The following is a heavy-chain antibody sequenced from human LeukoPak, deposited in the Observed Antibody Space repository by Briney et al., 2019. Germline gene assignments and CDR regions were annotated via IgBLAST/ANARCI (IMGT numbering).Heavy chain of an antibody. CDR3: ARQKCTSTSCLTKNAFDI. Sequence: SETLSLTCTVSGSISSYYWSWIRQPPGKGLEWIGYIYTSGSTNYNPSLKSRVTTSVDTSKNQFSLDLSSVTAADTAVYYCARQKCTSTSCLTKNAFDIWGQGTMVTVSS. D-gene: IGHD2-2*01. CDR1: GSISSYY. CDR2: IYTSGST. V-gene: IGHV4-4*09. J-gene: IGHJ3*02.